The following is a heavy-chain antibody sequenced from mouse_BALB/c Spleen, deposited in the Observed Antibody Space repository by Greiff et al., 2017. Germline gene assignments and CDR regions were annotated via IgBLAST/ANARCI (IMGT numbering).Heavy chain of an antibody. CDR2: ISDGGSYT. CDR1: GFTFSDYY. CDR3: ARGNDYDAGAWFAY. Sequence: DVKLVESGGGLVKPGGSLKLSCAASGFTFSDYYMYWVRQTPEKRLEWVATISDGGSYTYYPDSVKGRFTISRDNAKNNLYLQMSSLKSEDTAMYYCARGNDYDAGAWFAYWGQGTLVTVSA. J-gene: IGHJ3*01. V-gene: IGHV5-4*02. D-gene: IGHD2-4*01.